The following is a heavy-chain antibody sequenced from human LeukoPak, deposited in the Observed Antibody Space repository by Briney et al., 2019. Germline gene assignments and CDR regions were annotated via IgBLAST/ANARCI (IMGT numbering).Heavy chain of an antibody. D-gene: IGHD3-10*01. J-gene: IGHJ4*02. V-gene: IGHV3-30-3*01. CDR3: AVDLSGSEDY. CDR2: LSHDGANE. CDR1: GFTFSSYT. Sequence: PGGSLRLSCAASGFTFSSYTIHWVRQAPGKGLEWVALLSHDGANEYYADSVKGRFTISRDNAKNTLYLQMNSLRTEDTAIYYCAVDLSGSEDYWGQGTLVTVSS.